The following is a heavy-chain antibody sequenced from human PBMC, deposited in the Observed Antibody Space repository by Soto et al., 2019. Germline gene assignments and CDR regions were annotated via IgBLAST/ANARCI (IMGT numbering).Heavy chain of an antibody. V-gene: IGHV4-30-4*01. J-gene: IGHJ5*01. CDR2: IYKSATT. CDR3: ARGRYCLTGRCFPNWFDS. CDR1: GDSISNLDYF. D-gene: IGHD7-27*01. Sequence: SETLSLTCSVSGDSISNLDYFWAWIRQPPGQALEYIGYIYKSATTYYNPSFESRVAISVDTSKSQFSLNVTSVTAADTAVYFCARGRYCLTGRCFPNWFDSWGQGARVTVSS.